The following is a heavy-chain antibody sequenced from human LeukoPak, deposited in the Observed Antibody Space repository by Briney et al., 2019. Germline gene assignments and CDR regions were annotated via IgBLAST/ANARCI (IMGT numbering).Heavy chain of an antibody. CDR1: GGSISSYD. V-gene: IGHV4-59*01. CDR3: ARGSVVRRTDAFDI. J-gene: IGHJ3*02. CDR2: IYYSGST. Sequence: PSETLSLTCTVSGGSISSYDWSWIRQPPGKGLEWIGYIYYSGSTNYNPSLKSRVTISVDTSKNQFSLKLSSVTAADTAVYYCARGSVVRRTDAFDIWGQGTMVTVSS. D-gene: IGHD2-21*01.